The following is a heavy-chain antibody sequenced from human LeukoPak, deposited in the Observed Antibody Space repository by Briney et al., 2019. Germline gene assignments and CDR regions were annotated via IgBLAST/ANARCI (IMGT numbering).Heavy chain of an antibody. CDR3: AKGRKQLVFSIFDY. J-gene: IGHJ4*02. CDR2: ISGSGGST. D-gene: IGHD6-6*01. V-gene: IGHV3-23*01. Sequence: GGSLRLSCAASGFTFSSYSMNWVRQAPGKGLEWVSAISGSGGSTYYADSVKGRFTISRDNSKNTLYLQMNSLRAEDTAVYYCAKGRKQLVFSIFDYWGQGTLVTVSS. CDR1: GFTFSSYS.